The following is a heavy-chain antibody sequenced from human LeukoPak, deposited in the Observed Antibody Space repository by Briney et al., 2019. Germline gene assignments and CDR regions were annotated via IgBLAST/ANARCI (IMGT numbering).Heavy chain of an antibody. Sequence: GGSLRLSCAASSFTFSSSTMNCVRQAPGKGLEWVSSISSSSTYINYADSVKGRFTISRDNAGNSLYLQMNSLRAEDTAVYYCAREYNSPSRFDYWGQGTLVSVSS. CDR2: ISSSSTYI. D-gene: IGHD1-20*01. V-gene: IGHV3-21*01. CDR3: AREYNSPSRFDY. CDR1: SFTFSSST. J-gene: IGHJ4*02.